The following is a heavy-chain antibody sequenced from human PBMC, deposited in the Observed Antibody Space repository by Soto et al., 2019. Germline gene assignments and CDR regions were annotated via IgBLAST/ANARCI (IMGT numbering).Heavy chain of an antibody. J-gene: IGHJ4*02. CDR3: ARISAIHYYFDY. CDR2: IYYSGST. D-gene: IGHD2-2*01. V-gene: IGHV4-30-4*01. CDR1: GGSISSGDYY. Sequence: PSENLSLTCTVSGGSISSGDYYWSWIRQPPGKGLEWIGYIYYSGSTYYNPSLKSRVTISVDTSKNQFSLKLSSVTAADTAVYYCARISAIHYYFDYWGQGTLVTVSS.